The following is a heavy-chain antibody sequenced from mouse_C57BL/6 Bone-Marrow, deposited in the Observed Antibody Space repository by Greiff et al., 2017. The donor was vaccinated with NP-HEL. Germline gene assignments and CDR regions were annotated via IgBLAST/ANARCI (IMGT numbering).Heavy chain of an antibody. Sequence: QVQLKESGPGLVQPSQSLSITCTVSGFSLTSYGVHWVRQSPGKGLVWLGVIWSGGSTDYNAAFISRLSISKDNSKSQVFFKMNGLQADDTAIYYCARGVVAKVYYAMDYWGQGTSVTVSS. J-gene: IGHJ4*01. CDR1: GFSLTSYG. D-gene: IGHD1-1*01. V-gene: IGHV2-2*01. CDR2: IWSGGST. CDR3: ARGVVAKVYYAMDY.